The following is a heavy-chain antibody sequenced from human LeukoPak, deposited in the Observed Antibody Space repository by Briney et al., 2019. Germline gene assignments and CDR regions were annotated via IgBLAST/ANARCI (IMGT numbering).Heavy chain of an antibody. V-gene: IGHV3-7*01. Sequence: PGGSLRLSCAASGFTFSSYAMSWVRQAPGKGLEWVANIKQDGSEKYYVDSVKGRFTISRDNAKNSLYLQMNSLRAEDTAVYYCARPIAVAGNFDYWGQGTLVTVSS. D-gene: IGHD6-19*01. J-gene: IGHJ4*02. CDR1: GFTFSSYA. CDR3: ARPIAVAGNFDY. CDR2: IKQDGSEK.